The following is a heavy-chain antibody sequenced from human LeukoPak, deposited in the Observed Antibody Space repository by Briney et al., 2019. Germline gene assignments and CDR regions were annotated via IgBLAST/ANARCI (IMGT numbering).Heavy chain of an antibody. Sequence: ASVKVSCKASGGTFSGYAISWLRQAPGQGLEWMGGIIPIFGTANYAQKFQGRVTITTDESTSTAYMELSSLRSEDTAVYYCARDSGGAIDYWGQGTLVTVSS. CDR1: GGTFSGYA. CDR2: IIPIFGTA. V-gene: IGHV1-69*05. J-gene: IGHJ4*02. CDR3: ARDSGGAIDY. D-gene: IGHD4-23*01.